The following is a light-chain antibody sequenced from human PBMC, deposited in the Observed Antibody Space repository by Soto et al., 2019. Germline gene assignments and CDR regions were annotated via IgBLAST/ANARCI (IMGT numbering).Light chain of an antibody. CDR1: QSVYASN. J-gene: IGKJ2*02. CDR2: GAS. CDR3: QQYGTSACT. Sequence: EIVLTQSPGTLSLSPGERATLSCRASQSVYASNLAWYQQKPGQAPRLLIYGASSRATDIPDRFSGSGSGTDFTLTISRLEPEDFGVYYCQQYGTSACTFGQGSKLEIK. V-gene: IGKV3-20*01.